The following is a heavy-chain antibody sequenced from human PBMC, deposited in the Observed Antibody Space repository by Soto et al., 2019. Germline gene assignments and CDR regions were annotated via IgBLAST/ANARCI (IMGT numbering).Heavy chain of an antibody. CDR1: GFTFNNYA. J-gene: IGHJ4*02. CDR2: ISYDGSNK. V-gene: IGHV3-30*18. Sequence: QVQLVESGGGVVQPGRSLRLSCAASGFTFNNYAMHWVRQAPGKGLEWLTIISYDGSNKYYADSLKGRFTISRDNSKNTLYLQMNSLRPEDTALYYCAKSTLTTVTTSLDYSGQGTLVTVSS. D-gene: IGHD4-17*01. CDR3: AKSTLTTVTTSLDY.